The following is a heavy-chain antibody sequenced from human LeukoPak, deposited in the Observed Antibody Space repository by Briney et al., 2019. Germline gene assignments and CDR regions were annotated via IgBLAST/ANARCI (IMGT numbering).Heavy chain of an antibody. V-gene: IGHV4-38-2*01. CDR3: ARPGHSYYYMDV. CDR1: TYSISSGYY. CDR2: IYYSGTT. Sequence: SETLSLTCAVSTYSISSGYYWGWIRQPPGKGLEWIGTIYYSGTTYYNPSLKSRVTISADTSKNHFSLKLSSVTAADTAVYYCARPGHSYYYMDVWGKGTTVTVSS. D-gene: IGHD1-1*01. J-gene: IGHJ6*03.